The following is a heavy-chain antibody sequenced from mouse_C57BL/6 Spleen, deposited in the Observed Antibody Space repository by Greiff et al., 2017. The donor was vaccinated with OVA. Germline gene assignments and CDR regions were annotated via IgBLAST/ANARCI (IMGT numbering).Heavy chain of an antibody. J-gene: IGHJ2*01. D-gene: IGHD4-1*01. CDR2: IYPGGGYT. Sequence: QVQLQQSGAELVRPGTSVKMSCKASGYTFTNYWIGWAKQRPGHGLEWIGDIYPGGGYTNYNEKFKGKATLTADKSSSTAYMQLSSLTSEDSAIYYCARGANYYFDYWGQGTTLTVSS. V-gene: IGHV1-63*01. CDR3: ARGANYYFDY. CDR1: GYTFTNYW.